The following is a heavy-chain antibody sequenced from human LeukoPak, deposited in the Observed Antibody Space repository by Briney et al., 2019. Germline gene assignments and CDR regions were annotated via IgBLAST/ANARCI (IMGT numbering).Heavy chain of an antibody. CDR1: GFTFSSYA. V-gene: IGHV3-53*01. D-gene: IGHD6-13*01. J-gene: IGHJ3*02. CDR3: ARRYSTSPDAFDI. Sequence: GGSLRLSCAASGFTFSSYAMSWVRQAQGKGLEWVSVIYCGALTYYADSVKGRFTISRDNSKNTLYLQMNSLRAEDTAVYYCARRYSTSPDAFDIWGQGTMVTVSS. CDR2: IYCGALT.